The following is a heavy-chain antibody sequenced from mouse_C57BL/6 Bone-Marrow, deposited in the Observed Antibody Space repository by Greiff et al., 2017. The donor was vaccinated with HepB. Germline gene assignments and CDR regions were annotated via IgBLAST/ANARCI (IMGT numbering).Heavy chain of an antibody. CDR1: GYTFTSYT. CDR2: INPSSGYT. Sequence: LVESGAELARPGASVKMSCKASGYTFTSYTMHWVKQRPGQGLEWIGYINPSSGYTKYNQKFKDKATLTADKSSSTAYMQLSSLTSEDSAVYYCAREGAYYGSSYGYWGQGTTLTVSS. CDR3: AREGAYYGSSYGY. D-gene: IGHD1-1*01. V-gene: IGHV1-4*01. J-gene: IGHJ2*01.